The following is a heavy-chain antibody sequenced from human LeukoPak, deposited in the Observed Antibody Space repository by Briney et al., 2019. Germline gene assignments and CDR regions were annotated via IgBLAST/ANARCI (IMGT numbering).Heavy chain of an antibody. D-gene: IGHD2-2*01. J-gene: IGHJ5*01. CDR1: GFTFNNYA. CDR3: AKEPREYCSSTSCPNWFDS. Sequence: GGSLRLSCAASGFTFNNYAMSWVRQAPGKGLEWVSAISAGGGTTYYADSVKGRFTISRDNSENTLFLQMNSLRAEDTAVYYCAKEPREYCSSTSCPNWFDSWGQGTLVTVSS. V-gene: IGHV3-23*01. CDR2: ISAGGGTT.